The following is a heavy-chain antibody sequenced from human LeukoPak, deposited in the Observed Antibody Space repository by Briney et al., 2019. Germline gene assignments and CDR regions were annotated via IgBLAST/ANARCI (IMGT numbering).Heavy chain of an antibody. V-gene: IGHV3-7*01. CDR3: ARGSGWYWVDY. D-gene: IGHD6-19*01. CDR2: IKQDGSEK. CDR1: GFTFSSYW. J-gene: IGHJ4*02. Sequence: PGGTLRLSCAASGFTFSSYWMSWVRQAPGKGLEWVGNIKQDGSEKYYVDSVKGGFTISRDNAKNSLYLQMNSLRAEDTAVYFCARGSGWYWVDYWGQGTLVTVSS.